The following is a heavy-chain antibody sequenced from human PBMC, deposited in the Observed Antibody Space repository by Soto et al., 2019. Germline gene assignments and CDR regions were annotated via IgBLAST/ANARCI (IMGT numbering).Heavy chain of an antibody. CDR1: GFTFSSYG. V-gene: IGHV3-33*01. D-gene: IGHD6-19*01. Sequence: GGSLRLSCAASGFTFSSYGMHWVRQAPGKGLEWVAVIWYDGSNKYYEDSVKGRFTISRDNSKNTLYLQMNSLRAEDTAVYYCASHSSGWFFDYWGKGTLVTVSS. CDR2: IWYDGSNK. J-gene: IGHJ4*02. CDR3: ASHSSGWFFDY.